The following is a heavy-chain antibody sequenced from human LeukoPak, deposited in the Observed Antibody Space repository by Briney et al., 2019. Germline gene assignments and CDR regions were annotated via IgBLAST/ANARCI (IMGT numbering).Heavy chain of an antibody. Sequence: GGSLRLSCAASGFTVSSHYMSWVRQAPGKGLECVSVLYSGGSTYYADSVKGRFTISRDNSKNTLYLQMNSLRAEDTAVYYCAKDLEGYRYFDWSLDYWGQGTLVTVSS. J-gene: IGHJ4*02. CDR3: AKDLEGYRYFDWSLDY. CDR1: GFTVSSHY. D-gene: IGHD3-9*01. CDR2: LYSGGST. V-gene: IGHV3-53*05.